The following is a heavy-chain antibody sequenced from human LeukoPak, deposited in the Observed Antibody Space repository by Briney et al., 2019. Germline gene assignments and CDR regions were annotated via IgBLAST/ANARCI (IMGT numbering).Heavy chain of an antibody. CDR1: GFTVSSNY. V-gene: IGHV3-53*01. Sequence: GGSLRLSCAASGFTVSSNYMSWVRQAPGKGLEWVSVIYSGGSTYYADSVKGRFTISRDNSKNTLYLQMNSLRAEDTAVYYCATNTAMVPYYYYYYMDVWGKGTTVTVSS. CDR3: ATNTAMVPYYYYYYMDV. D-gene: IGHD5-18*01. CDR2: IYSGGST. J-gene: IGHJ6*03.